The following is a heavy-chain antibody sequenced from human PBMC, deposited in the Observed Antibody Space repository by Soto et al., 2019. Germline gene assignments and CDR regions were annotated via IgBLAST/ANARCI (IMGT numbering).Heavy chain of an antibody. V-gene: IGHV1-46*01. CDR2: INPSGGST. CDR1: GYTLTSYY. CDR3: ARAVAVPADFDY. J-gene: IGHJ4*02. Sequence: VSVKVSCNAPGYTLTSYYMHLVRQAPGQGLEWMGIINPSGGSTNYAQKFQGRVTITRDTSASTAYMELSSLRSEDTAVYYCARAVAVPADFDYWGQGTLVTVSS. D-gene: IGHD6-19*01.